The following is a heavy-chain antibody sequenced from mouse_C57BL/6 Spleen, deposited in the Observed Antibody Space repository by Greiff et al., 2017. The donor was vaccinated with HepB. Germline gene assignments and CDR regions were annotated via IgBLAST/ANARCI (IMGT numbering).Heavy chain of an antibody. CDR2: IWSGGST. J-gene: IGHJ4*01. CDR1: GFSLTSYG. D-gene: IGHD1-1*01. Sequence: VKLQESGPGLVQPSQSLSITCTVSGFSLTSYGVHWVRQSPGKGLEWLGVIWSGGSTDYNAAFISRLSISKDNSKSQVFFKMNSLQADDTAIYYCAAPLYAYAMDYWGQGTSVTVSS. CDR3: AAPLYAYAMDY. V-gene: IGHV2-2*01.